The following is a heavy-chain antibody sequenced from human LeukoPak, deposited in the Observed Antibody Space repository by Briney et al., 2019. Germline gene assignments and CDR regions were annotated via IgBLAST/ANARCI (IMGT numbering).Heavy chain of an antibody. CDR3: ARDRGTVTTFNWFDP. Sequence: GGSLRLSCAASGFTFSTYSMTWVRQAPGKGLEWVSSISSRSSYIYYGDSVKGRFTISRDNAKNSLYLQMNSLRAEDTAVYYCARDRGTVTTFNWFDPWGQGTLVTVSS. J-gene: IGHJ5*02. CDR1: GFTFSTYS. V-gene: IGHV3-21*01. D-gene: IGHD4-11*01. CDR2: ISSRSSYI.